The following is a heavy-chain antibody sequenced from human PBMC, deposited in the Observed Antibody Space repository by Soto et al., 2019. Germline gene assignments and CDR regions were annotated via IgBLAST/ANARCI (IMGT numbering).Heavy chain of an antibody. CDR3: SCFFSGGYCYGFDSYGMDV. J-gene: IGHJ6*01. Sequence: SETLSLTCTVSGDSISTNSYSWGWIRQPPGQGMEWIGSIFYSGTTYYNPSLKSRVTISVDTSKNQFSLKLSSVTAADTAVYYCSCFFSGGYCYGFDSYGMDVCGPGSTVSV. CDR1: GDSISTNSYS. V-gene: IGHV4-39*01. D-gene: IGHD5-18*01. CDR2: IFYSGTT.